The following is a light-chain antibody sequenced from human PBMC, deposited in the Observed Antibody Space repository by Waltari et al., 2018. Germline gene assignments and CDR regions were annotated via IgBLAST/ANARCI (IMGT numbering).Light chain of an antibody. Sequence: QSALTQPASVSGTPGPSFTISCTGTTSDVGIYDLVSWYQQHPGKAPKLLICEVNKRPSGVSSRFSGSKSGNTASLTISGLQAEDEADYYCCSYAGRGTYVFGSGTKVTVL. CDR2: EVN. V-gene: IGLV2-23*02. CDR3: CSYAGRGTYV. J-gene: IGLJ1*01. CDR1: TSDVGIYDL.